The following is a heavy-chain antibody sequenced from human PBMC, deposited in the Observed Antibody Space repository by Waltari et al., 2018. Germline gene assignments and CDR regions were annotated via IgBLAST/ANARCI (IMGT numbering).Heavy chain of an antibody. J-gene: IGHJ5*02. Sequence: QVQLQQWGAGLLKPSETLSLTCAVYAVSFSGYYWSWIRQPPGKGREWIGEIKHSGSTNYNPSLKSRVTISVDTSKNQFSLKLSSVTAADTAVYYCARGGFRGYDFWSGYYHNWFDPWGQGTLVTVSS. CDR3: ARGGFRGYDFWSGYYHNWFDP. CDR1: AVSFSGYY. V-gene: IGHV4-34*01. CDR2: IKHSGST. D-gene: IGHD3-3*01.